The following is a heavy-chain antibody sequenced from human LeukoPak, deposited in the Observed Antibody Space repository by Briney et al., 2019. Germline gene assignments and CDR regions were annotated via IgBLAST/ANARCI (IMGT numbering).Heavy chain of an antibody. D-gene: IGHD5-18*01. J-gene: IGHJ4*02. CDR2: IYHSGST. CDR3: ARTQLWFGSFDY. CDR1: GYSISSGYY. V-gene: IGHV4-38-2*02. Sequence: SETLSLTCTVSGYSISSGYYWGWIRQPPGKGLEWIGSIYHSGSTYYNPSLKSRVTISVDTSKNQFSLKLSSVTAADTAVYYCARTQLWFGSFDYWGQGTLVTVSS.